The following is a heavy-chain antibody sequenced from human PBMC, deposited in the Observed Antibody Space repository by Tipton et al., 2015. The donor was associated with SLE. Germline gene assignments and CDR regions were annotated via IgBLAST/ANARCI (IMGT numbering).Heavy chain of an antibody. CDR1: DDSISNYC. Sequence: LRLSCTVSDDSISNYCWSWIRQSPGKGLEWIGYGYYIGSTNYNPSLKSRLTISVDTSKSQFSLRLSSVTAADTAVYYCARVGAGPRLFDYWGQGTLVTVSS. J-gene: IGHJ4*02. CDR3: ARVGAGPRLFDY. CDR2: GYYIGST. D-gene: IGHD3-16*01. V-gene: IGHV4-59*12.